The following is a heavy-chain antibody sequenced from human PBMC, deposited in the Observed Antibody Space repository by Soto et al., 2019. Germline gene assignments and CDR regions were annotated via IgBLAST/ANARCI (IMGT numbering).Heavy chain of an antibody. V-gene: IGHV4-34*01. Sequence: QVQLQQWGAGLLKPSETLSLTCAVYGGSFSGYYWSWIRQPPGKGLEWIGEINPSGSTNYNPSLKSRVTISVAPSKNQFFLKLSSVTAADTSVYYCARGLLGGAANWGQGTLVTVSS. J-gene: IGHJ1*01. D-gene: IGHD2-15*01. CDR2: INPSGST. CDR1: GGSFSGYY. CDR3: ARGLLGGAAN.